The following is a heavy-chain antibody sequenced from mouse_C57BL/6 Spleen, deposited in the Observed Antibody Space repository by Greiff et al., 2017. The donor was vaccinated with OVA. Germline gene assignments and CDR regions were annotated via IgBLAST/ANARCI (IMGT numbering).Heavy chain of an antibody. J-gene: IGHJ2*01. Sequence: QVQLQQPGAELVRPGSSVKLSCKASGYTFTSYCMDWVKQRPGQGLEWIGNIYPSDSETHYNQKFKDKATLTVDKSSSTAYMQLSSLTSEDSAVYDCARELGYYFDYWGQGTTLTVSS. CDR3: ARELGYYFDY. D-gene: IGHD4-1*01. V-gene: IGHV1-61*01. CDR2: IYPSDSET. CDR1: GYTFTSYC.